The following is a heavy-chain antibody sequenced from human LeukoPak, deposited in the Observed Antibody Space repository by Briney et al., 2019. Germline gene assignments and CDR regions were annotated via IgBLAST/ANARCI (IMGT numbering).Heavy chain of an antibody. CDR1: GGSISSYY. D-gene: IGHD3-10*01. CDR3: ARDLGGKDGSEYFQH. Sequence: PSETLSLTCTVSGGSISSYYWSWIRQPPGKGLEWIGYIYYSGSTNYNPSLKSRVTISVDTSKNQFSLKLSSVTAADTAVYYCARDLGGKDGSEYFQHWGRGTLVTVSS. J-gene: IGHJ1*01. CDR2: IYYSGST. V-gene: IGHV4-59*12.